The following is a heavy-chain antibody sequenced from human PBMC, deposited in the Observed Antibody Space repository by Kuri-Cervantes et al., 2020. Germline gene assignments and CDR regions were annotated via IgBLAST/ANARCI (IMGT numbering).Heavy chain of an antibody. J-gene: IGHJ6*03. CDR1: GFTFSDYN. V-gene: IGHV4-59*01. CDR3: TRAALGYSFGSPFPFYMDV. D-gene: IGHD5-18*01. Sequence: ESLKISCAASGFTFSDYNMNWIRQAPGKGLEWVGNIFHTGSTNRNPSLKSRVTLSVDASNNRFSLKLSSVTAADTAVYYCTRAALGYSFGSPFPFYMDVWGKGTTVTVSS. CDR2: IFHTGST.